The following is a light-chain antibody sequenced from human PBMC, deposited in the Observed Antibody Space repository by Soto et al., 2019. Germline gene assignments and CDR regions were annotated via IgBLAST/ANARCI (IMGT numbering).Light chain of an antibody. CDR3: QQAHRFPLT. CDR2: SAS. CDR1: QAISSS. J-gene: IGKJ5*01. Sequence: DIQVTQSPSSVSASVGDRVTITCRASQAISSSLAWYQQTPGKAPKLLIHSASSLQGGGPSRFSGSGSGTDFTLTICSLQPEDFATYFCQQAHRFPLTFGGGARLQLK. V-gene: IGKV1-12*01.